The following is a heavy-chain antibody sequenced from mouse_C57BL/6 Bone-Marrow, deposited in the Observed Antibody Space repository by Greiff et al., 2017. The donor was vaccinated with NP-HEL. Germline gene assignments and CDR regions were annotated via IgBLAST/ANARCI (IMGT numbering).Heavy chain of an antibody. Sequence: QVQLQQPGAELVKPGASVQMSCKASGYTFTSYWITWVKQRPGQGLEWIGDIYPGSGSTNYTEKFKSKATLTVDTSSSTASMQLRSLTSADSAVYNCARMWVDSRGQGTTLTVSS. CDR2: IYPGSGST. J-gene: IGHJ2*01. V-gene: IGHV1-55*01. CDR3: ARMWVDS. CDR1: GYTFTSYW.